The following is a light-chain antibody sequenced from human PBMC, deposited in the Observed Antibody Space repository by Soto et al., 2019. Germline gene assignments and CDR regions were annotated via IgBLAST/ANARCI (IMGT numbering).Light chain of an antibody. CDR3: QQRSNLPWT. CDR2: EAS. J-gene: IGKJ1*01. Sequence: EIVLTQSPATLSFSPGERATLSCRASESVSTFLAWYQQKPGQAPRLLIYEASSRATGIPARFSGGGSGTVFTLTISRLEPEDFAVYYCQQRSNLPWTFGQGTKVDIK. CDR1: ESVSTF. V-gene: IGKV3-11*01.